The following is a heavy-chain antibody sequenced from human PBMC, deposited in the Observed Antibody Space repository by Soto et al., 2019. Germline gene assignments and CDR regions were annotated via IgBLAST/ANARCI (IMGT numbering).Heavy chain of an antibody. CDR2: ISYDGSNK. CDR1: GFTCSSYA. CDR3: ARDHLVLMVYATNDAFDI. Sequence: GSLRRYGAASGFTCSSYAMHWVRQAPGKGLEWVAVISYDGSNKYYADSVKGRFTISRDNSKNTLYLQMNSLRAGDTAVYYCARDHLVLMVYATNDAFDIWGQGTMVTVSS. V-gene: IGHV3-30-3*01. J-gene: IGHJ3*02. D-gene: IGHD2-8*01.